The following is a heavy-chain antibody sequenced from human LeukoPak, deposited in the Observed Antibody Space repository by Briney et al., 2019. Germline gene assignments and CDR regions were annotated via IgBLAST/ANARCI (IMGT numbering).Heavy chain of an antibody. V-gene: IGHV4-34*01. CDR2: IYYSGST. D-gene: IGHD6-19*01. J-gene: IGHJ3*02. Sequence: SETLSLTCAVYGGSFSGYYWSWIRQPPGKGLEWIGSIYYSGSTYYNPSLKSRVTISVDTSKNQFSLKLSSVTAADTAVYYCARPPNSSGWYEAFDIWGQGTMVTVSS. CDR1: GGSFSGYY. CDR3: ARPPNSSGWYEAFDI.